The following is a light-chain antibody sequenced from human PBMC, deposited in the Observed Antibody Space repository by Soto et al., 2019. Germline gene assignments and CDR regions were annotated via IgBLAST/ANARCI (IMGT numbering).Light chain of an antibody. CDR1: QDIGDH. V-gene: IGKV1-33*01. J-gene: IGKJ3*01. Sequence: DIQMTQSPASLSASVGDRVTITCQASQDIGDHLHWYRQKPGKAPEVLIYDASNLATGVPSRFTGSGSDIDFTLSISSLQPEDIAIYYCHPYDNPLRLTIGPGTKVNIQ. CDR2: DAS. CDR3: HPYDNPLRLT.